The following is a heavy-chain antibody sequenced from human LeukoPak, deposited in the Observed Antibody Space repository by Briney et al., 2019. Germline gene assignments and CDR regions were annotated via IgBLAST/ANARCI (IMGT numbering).Heavy chain of an antibody. CDR1: GFTFSSNA. D-gene: IGHD3-10*01. CDR2: ISGSADRT. V-gene: IGHV3-23*01. Sequence: PGGSLRHSCAASGFTFSSNAMSWVRQAPGKGLEWVSAISGSADRTYYADSVKGRLTISRDNSKNTLYLQINSLRPEDTAIYYCAKESPYGSGNRNYSFHYCVQGPLVTVSS. J-gene: IGHJ4*02. CDR3: AKESPYGSGNRNYSFHY.